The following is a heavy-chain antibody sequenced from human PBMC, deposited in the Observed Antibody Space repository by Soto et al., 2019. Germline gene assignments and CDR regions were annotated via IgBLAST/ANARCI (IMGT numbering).Heavy chain of an antibody. D-gene: IGHD6-19*01. CDR2: ISYDGTNK. J-gene: IGHJ4*02. CDR1: GFTFSSYG. Sequence: PGGSLRLSCAASGFTFSSYGMHWGRQAPGKGLEWVAVISYDGTNKYYADSVKGRFTISRDNSKNTLYLQMNSLRAEDTAVYYCAKDQWLVLAYFDSWGQGTLVTVSS. CDR3: AKDQWLVLAYFDS. V-gene: IGHV3-30*18.